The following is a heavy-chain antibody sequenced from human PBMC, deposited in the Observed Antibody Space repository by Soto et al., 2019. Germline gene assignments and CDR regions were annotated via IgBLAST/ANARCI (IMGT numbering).Heavy chain of an antibody. CDR3: AKDLLWFGEARYYYYYGMDV. CDR1: GFTFSSYG. V-gene: IGHV3-30*18. J-gene: IGHJ6*02. CDR2: ISYDGSNK. D-gene: IGHD3-10*01. Sequence: GGSLRLSCAASGFTFSSYGMHWVRQAPGKGLEWVAVISYDGSNKYYADSVKGRFTISRDNSKNTLYLQMNSLRAEDTAVYYCAKDLLWFGEARYYYYYGMDVWGQGTTVTVSS.